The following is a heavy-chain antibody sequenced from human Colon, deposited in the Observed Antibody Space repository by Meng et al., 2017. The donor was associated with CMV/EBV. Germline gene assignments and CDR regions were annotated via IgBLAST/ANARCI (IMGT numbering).Heavy chain of an antibody. V-gene: IGHV4-34*01. CDR3: ARGGGTPIRGVLPFDF. D-gene: IGHD3-10*01. CDR1: GGSFSPYY. CDR2: IDHTGST. Sequence: QGELQQWGAALLKPSETLSLTCALYGGSFSPYYWSWIRQSPGKGLEWIAEIDHTGSTNYNPSLKSRVTISIDTSNSHFSLNLTSATAADTAVYYCARGGGTPIRGVLPFDFWGQGTLVTVSS. J-gene: IGHJ4*02.